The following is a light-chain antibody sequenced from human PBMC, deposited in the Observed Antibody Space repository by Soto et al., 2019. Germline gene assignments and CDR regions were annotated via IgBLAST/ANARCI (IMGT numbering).Light chain of an antibody. Sequence: EIVLTQSPATLSLSPGERATLSCRASQSVSSYLAWYQQKPGQAPRLLIYDASNRATGIPARFSGSGSGTACTLPISRREPEDFDVYYCHLRSNWPPWTFGQGTKVETK. V-gene: IGKV3-11*01. CDR3: HLRSNWPPWT. J-gene: IGKJ1*01. CDR1: QSVSSY. CDR2: DAS.